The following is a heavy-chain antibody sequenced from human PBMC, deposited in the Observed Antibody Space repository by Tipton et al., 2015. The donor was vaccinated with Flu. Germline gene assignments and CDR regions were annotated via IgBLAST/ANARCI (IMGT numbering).Heavy chain of an antibody. Sequence: LRLSCTVSGGSISSSSYYWGWIRQPPGKGLEWIGSIYYSGSTYYNPSLKSRVTISVDTSKNQFSLKLSSVTAADTAVYCCARAGGYGYDYWGQGTLVTVSS. V-gene: IGHV4-39*07. J-gene: IGHJ4*02. CDR2: IYYSGST. D-gene: IGHD5-18*01. CDR3: ARAGGYGYDY. CDR1: GGSISSSSYY.